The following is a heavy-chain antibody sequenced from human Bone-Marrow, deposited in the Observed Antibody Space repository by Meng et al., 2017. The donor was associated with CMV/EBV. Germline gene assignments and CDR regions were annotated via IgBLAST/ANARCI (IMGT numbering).Heavy chain of an antibody. J-gene: IGHJ6*02. CDR3: ARLRGSGSYYKNTHYYYYGMDV. D-gene: IGHD3-10*01. Sequence: KVSCKGSGYSFTSYWIGWVRQMPGKGLEWMGIIYPGDSDTRYSPSFQGQVTISADKSISTAYLQWSSLKASDTAMYYCARLRGSGSYYKNTHYYYYGMDVWGQGTTVTVYS. CDR1: GYSFTSYW. V-gene: IGHV5-51*01. CDR2: IYPGDSDT.